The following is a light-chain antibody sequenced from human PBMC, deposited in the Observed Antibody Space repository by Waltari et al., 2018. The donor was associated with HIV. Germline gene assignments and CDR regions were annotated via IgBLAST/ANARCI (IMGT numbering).Light chain of an antibody. CDR3: HSSDSSGTYV. Sequence: SYELTQPPSVSASPGQTARITCFGDALPKQYAYWYQQKPGQAPVLVIYKDNERPSGNPERCSGSSSGTTVTLTISGVQAEDEADYYCHSSDSSGTYVFGPGTQVTVL. J-gene: IGLJ1*01. CDR2: KDN. V-gene: IGLV3-25*03. CDR1: ALPKQY.